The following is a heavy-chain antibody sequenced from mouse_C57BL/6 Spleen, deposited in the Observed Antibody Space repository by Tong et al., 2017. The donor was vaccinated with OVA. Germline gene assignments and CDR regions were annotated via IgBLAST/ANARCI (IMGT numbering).Heavy chain of an antibody. D-gene: IGHD1-1*01. V-gene: IGHV1-82*01. CDR1: GYAFSSSW. CDR3: AITTVVAPYFDY. J-gene: IGHJ2*01. Sequence: VQLQESGPELVKPGASVKISCKASGYAFSSSWMNWVKQRPGKGLEWIGRIYPGDGDTNYNGKFKGKATLTADKSSSTAYMQLSSLTSEDSAVYFCAITTVVAPYFDYWGQVTTLTVSS. CDR2: IYPGDGDT.